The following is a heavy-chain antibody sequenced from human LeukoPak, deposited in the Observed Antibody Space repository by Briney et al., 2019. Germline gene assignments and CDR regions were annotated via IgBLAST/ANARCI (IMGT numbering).Heavy chain of an antibody. J-gene: IGHJ4*02. CDR1: GYTFTSYD. CDR2: MNPNSGNT. Sequence: ASVKVSRKASGYTFTSYDINWVRQATGQGLEWMGWMNPNSGNTGYAQKFQGRVTMTRNTSISTAYMEQSSLRSEDTAVYYCARLLGCSSTSCYPYYYFDYWGQGTLVTVSS. CDR3: ARLLGCSSTSCYPYYYFDY. D-gene: IGHD2-2*01. V-gene: IGHV1-8*01.